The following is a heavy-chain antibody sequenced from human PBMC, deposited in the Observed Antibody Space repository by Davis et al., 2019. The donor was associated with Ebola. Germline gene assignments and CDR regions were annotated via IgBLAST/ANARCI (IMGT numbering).Heavy chain of an antibody. CDR2: IYYSGST. CDR3: ARKGVSGELDY. J-gene: IGHJ4*02. D-gene: IGHD3-10*01. V-gene: IGHV4-61*01. CDR1: GGSVNSGSYY. Sequence: MPSETLSLTCTVSGGSVNSGSYYWTWMRQPPGKGLEWIGNIYYSGSTEYSPSLESRVSMSVATSKNQFSLRLASVTAADTAVYYCARKGVSGELDYWGQGTLVIVSS.